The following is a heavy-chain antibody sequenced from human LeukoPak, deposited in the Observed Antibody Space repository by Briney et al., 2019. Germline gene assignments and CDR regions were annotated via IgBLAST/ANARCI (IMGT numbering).Heavy chain of an antibody. CDR3: ARGRVVVVAPIDY. J-gene: IGHJ4*02. Sequence: GGSLRFSCAASGFNFSNYGIHWVRQAPGKGLEWVAVIWYDGSYKFYADSVKGRFTISRDNSKNTVDLQMSSLRDEDTPVYYCARGRVVVVAPIDYWGQGTLVAVSS. D-gene: IGHD2-15*01. V-gene: IGHV3-33*01. CDR2: IWYDGSYK. CDR1: GFNFSNYG.